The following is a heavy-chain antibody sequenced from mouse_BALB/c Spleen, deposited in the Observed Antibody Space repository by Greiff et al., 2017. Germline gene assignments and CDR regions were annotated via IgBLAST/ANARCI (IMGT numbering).Heavy chain of an antibody. J-gene: IGHJ4*01. Sequence: DVHLVESGGGLVQPGGSRKLSCAASGFTFSSFGMHWVRQAPEKGLEWVAYISSGSSTIYYADTVKGRFTISRDNPKNTLFLQMTSLRSEDTAMYYCARHYGYDYAMDYWGQGTSVTVSS. D-gene: IGHD1-2*01. CDR3: ARHYGYDYAMDY. CDR2: ISSGSSTI. CDR1: GFTFSSFG. V-gene: IGHV5-17*02.